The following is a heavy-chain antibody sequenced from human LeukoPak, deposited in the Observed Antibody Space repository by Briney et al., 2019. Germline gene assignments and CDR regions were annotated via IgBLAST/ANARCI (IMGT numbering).Heavy chain of an antibody. D-gene: IGHD3-22*01. CDR1: GFTFSSYA. CDR2: ISGSGGST. V-gene: IGHV3-23*01. Sequence: GESLRLSCAASGFTFSSYAMSWVRQAPGKGLEWVSAISGSGGSTYYADSVKGRFTISRDNSKNTLYLQMNSLRAEDTAVYYCAKDPEITMIVVVINWFDPWGQGTLVTVSS. CDR3: AKDPEITMIVVVINWFDP. J-gene: IGHJ5*02.